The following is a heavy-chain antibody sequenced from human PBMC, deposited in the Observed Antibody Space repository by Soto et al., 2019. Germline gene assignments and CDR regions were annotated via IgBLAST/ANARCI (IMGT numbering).Heavy chain of an antibody. CDR3: ARGVDYGDYDATGFDY. Sequence: SETLSLTCAVSSGSISSSNWWSWVRQPPGKGLEWIGEIYHSGSTNYNPSLKSRVTISVDKSKNQFSLKLSSVTAADTAVYYCARGVDYGDYDATGFDYSGQGTLVTVSS. CDR1: SGSISSSNW. CDR2: IYHSGST. D-gene: IGHD4-17*01. V-gene: IGHV4-4*02. J-gene: IGHJ4*02.